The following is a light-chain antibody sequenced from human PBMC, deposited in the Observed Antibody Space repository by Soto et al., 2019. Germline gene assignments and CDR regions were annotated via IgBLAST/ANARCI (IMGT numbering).Light chain of an antibody. CDR2: GAS. J-gene: IGKJ1*01. Sequence: EIVLTQSPGTLSLSPGERATLSCRASQSVSSNLAWYQQKPGQATRPLIYGASTRANGIPARFSGSGSGTEFTLTISSLQSEDFAFYYCQQYSNWPSWTFGQGTKVDIK. CDR1: QSVSSN. CDR3: QQYSNWPSWT. V-gene: IGKV3-15*01.